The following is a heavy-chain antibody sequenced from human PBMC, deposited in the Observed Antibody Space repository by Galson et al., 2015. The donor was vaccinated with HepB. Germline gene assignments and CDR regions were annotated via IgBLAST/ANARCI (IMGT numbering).Heavy chain of an antibody. Sequence: SLRLSCAASGFAFSSYAMNWVRQAPGKGLEWVSSISGSGGNTHYSHSVKGRFTISRDNSMNTLYLQMNSLRDDDTAVYYCAKVPPLYYYDSSDYYRGDYWGQGTLVTVSS. CDR3: AKVPPLYYYDSSDYYRGDY. CDR2: ISGSGGNT. V-gene: IGHV3-23*01. J-gene: IGHJ4*02. D-gene: IGHD3-22*01. CDR1: GFAFSSYA.